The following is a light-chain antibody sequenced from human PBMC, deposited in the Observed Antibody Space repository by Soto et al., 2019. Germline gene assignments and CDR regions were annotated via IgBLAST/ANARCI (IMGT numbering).Light chain of an antibody. V-gene: IGKV1-9*01. CDR3: QQLNSYPLFT. CDR1: QGISSY. J-gene: IGKJ4*01. CDR2: AAS. Sequence: IQLTQSPSSLSASVGDRVTITCRASQGISSYLAWYQQKPRKAPKLLIYAASTLQSGVPSRFSGSGSGTDFTLTISSLQPEDFATYYCQQLNSYPLFTFGGGTKVEIK.